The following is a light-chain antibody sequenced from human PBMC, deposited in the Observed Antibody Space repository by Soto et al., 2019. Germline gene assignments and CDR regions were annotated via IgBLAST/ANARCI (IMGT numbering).Light chain of an antibody. V-gene: IGKV1-6*02. CDR1: LGISDY. CDR2: EAS. J-gene: IGKJ1*01. Sequence: NQMTQSPSSLSASVGDRVTITCRASLGISDYLAWYQHKPGKAPKLLIYEASTLQSGVPSRFSGSYSGTDFTLTIGSLQPEDFATYYCLQDFKYPRTFGQGTKVDIK. CDR3: LQDFKYPRT.